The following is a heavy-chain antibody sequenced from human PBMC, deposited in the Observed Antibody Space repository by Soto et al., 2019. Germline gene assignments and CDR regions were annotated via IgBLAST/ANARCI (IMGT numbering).Heavy chain of an antibody. V-gene: IGHV4-34*01. D-gene: IGHD6-19*01. Sequence: PSETLSLTCAVYGGSFSGYYWSWIRQPPGKGLEWIGEINHSGSTNYNPSLKSRVTISVDTSKNQFSLKLSSVTAADTAVYYCARGLGIAVPFDYWGQGTLVTVSS. CDR2: INHSGST. J-gene: IGHJ4*02. CDR3: ARGLGIAVPFDY. CDR1: GGSFSGYY.